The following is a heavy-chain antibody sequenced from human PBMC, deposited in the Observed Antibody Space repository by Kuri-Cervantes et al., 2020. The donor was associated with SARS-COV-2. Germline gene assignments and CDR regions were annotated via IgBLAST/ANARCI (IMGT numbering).Heavy chain of an antibody. CDR3: ARSYLGWSSSSAV. J-gene: IGHJ4*02. CDR2: INHSGST. CDR1: GGSFSGYY. V-gene: IGHV4-34*01. D-gene: IGHD6-6*01. Sequence: SETLSLTCAVYGGSFSGYYWSWIRQPPGKGLEWIGEINHSGSTNYNPSLKSRVTISVDTSKNQFSLKLSSVTAADTAVYYCARSYLGWSSSSAVWGQGTLVTVSS.